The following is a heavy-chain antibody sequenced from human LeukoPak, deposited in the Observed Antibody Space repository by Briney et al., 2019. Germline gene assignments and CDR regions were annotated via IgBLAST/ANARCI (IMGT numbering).Heavy chain of an antibody. CDR1: GFTLSSYA. J-gene: IGHJ4*02. CDR2: ISGSGGGT. Sequence: GGSLRLSCAASGFTLSSYAMSWVRQAPGKGLEWVSAISGSGGGTYYADSVKGRFTISRDNSKNTLYLQMSSLRAEDTAVYYCAKVCYGSGSYYPFDYWGQGTLVTVSS. CDR3: AKVCYGSGSYYPFDY. V-gene: IGHV3-23*01. D-gene: IGHD3-10*01.